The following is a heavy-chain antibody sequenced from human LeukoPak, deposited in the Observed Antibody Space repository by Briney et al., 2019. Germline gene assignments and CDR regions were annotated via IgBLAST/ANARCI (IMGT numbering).Heavy chain of an antibody. CDR3: ARRTVVRDY. CDR1: GGSISSSSYY. V-gene: IGHV4-39*01. Sequence: PSETLSLTCTVSGGSISSSSYYWGWIRQPPGKGLEWIGSIYYSGSTYYNPSLKSRVTISVDTSKNQFSLKLSSVTAADTAVYYCARRTVVRDYWGQGTLVTVSS. D-gene: IGHD4-23*01. CDR2: IYYSGST. J-gene: IGHJ4*02.